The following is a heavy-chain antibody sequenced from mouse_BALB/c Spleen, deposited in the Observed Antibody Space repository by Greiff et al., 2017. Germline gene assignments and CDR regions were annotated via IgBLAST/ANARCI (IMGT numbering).Heavy chain of an antibody. D-gene: IGHD1-1*01. Sequence: EVKLVESGGGLVKPGGSLKLSCAASGFTFSSYAMSWVRQAPEKGLEWVAYISSGSSTIYYADTVKGRFTISRDNPKNTLFLQMTSLRSEDTAMYYCARGTTVVATGYFDYWGQGTTLTVSS. CDR2: ISSGSSTI. CDR1: GFTFSSYA. CDR3: ARGTTVVATGYFDY. V-gene: IGHV5-17*02. J-gene: IGHJ2*01.